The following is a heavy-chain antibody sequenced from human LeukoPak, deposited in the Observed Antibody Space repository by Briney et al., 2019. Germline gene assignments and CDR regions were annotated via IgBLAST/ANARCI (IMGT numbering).Heavy chain of an antibody. V-gene: IGHV1-8*01. D-gene: IGHD3-22*01. Sequence: ASVKVSFKASGYTFTNYDINWVRQATGQGLEWMGWMNPNSGNTGYAQKFQGRVNITRNTSISTAYMELSSLRSEDTAVYYCARGPGYYDSSGSGDAFDIWGQGTMVTVSS. CDR2: MNPNSGNT. CDR3: ARGPGYYDSSGSGDAFDI. J-gene: IGHJ3*02. CDR1: GYTFTNYD.